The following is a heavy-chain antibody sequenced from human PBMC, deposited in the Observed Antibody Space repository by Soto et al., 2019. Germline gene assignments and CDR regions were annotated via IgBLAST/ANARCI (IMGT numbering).Heavy chain of an antibody. CDR2: IYSGGST. CDR3: AVYSGYDFGFDY. V-gene: IGHV3-66*01. J-gene: IGHJ4*02. CDR1: GFTVSSNY. D-gene: IGHD5-12*01. Sequence: EVQLVESGGGLVQPGGSLRLSCAASGFTVSSNYMSWVRQAPGKGLVWVSVIYSGGSTYYADSVKGRFTISRDNSKNTLYLQMNSLRAEDTAVYYCAVYSGYDFGFDYWGQGTLVTVSS.